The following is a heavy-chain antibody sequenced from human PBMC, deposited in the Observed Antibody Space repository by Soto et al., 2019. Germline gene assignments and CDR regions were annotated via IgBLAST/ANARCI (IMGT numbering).Heavy chain of an antibody. CDR1: GGTFSSYA. CDR2: IIPIFGTA. CDR3: AGARVVRGVTIAYYYYFYGMGV. J-gene: IGHJ6*02. Sequence: QVQLVQSGAEVKKPGSSVKVSCKASGGTFSSYAISWVRQAPGQGLEWMGGIIPIFGTANYAHKFQGRVTITADESTSTAYMELSSLRSEDTAVYYCAGARVVRGVTIAYYYYFYGMGVWGQGHTVTVSS. D-gene: IGHD3-10*01. V-gene: IGHV1-69*01.